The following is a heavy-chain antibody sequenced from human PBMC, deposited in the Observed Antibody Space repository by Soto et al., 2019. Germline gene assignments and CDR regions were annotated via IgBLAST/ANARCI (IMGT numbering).Heavy chain of an antibody. J-gene: IGHJ4*02. D-gene: IGHD2-2*01. CDR1: GYSFTSYW. V-gene: IGHV5-10-1*01. CDR2: IDPSDSYT. CDR3: ASPHYCSSTSCYDY. Sequence: GVSLKISCKGSGYSFTSYWISWVRQMPGKGLEWMGRIDPSDSYTNYSPSFQGHVTISADKSISTAYLQWSSLKASDTAMYYCASPHYCSSTSCYDYWGQGTLVTVSS.